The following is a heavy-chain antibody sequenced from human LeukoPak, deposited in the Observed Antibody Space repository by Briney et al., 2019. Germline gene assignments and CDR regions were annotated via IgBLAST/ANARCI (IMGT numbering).Heavy chain of an antibody. CDR1: GFTFSSYS. J-gene: IGHJ4*02. D-gene: IGHD3-16*01. CDR3: ARGGTVWGSYHLDY. V-gene: IGHV3-48*01. CDR2: ISSSSTI. Sequence: PGGSLRLSCAASGFTFSSYSMNWVRQAPGKGLEWVSYISSSSTIYYADSVKGRFTISRDNAKNSLYLQMNSLRVEDTAVYYCARGGTVWGSYHLDYWGQGTLVTVSS.